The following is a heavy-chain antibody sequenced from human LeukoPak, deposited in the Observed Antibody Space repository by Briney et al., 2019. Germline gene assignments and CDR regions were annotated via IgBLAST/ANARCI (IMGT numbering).Heavy chain of an antibody. D-gene: IGHD1-7*01. CDR3: ARSRTGTTDY. V-gene: IGHV1-2*02. Sequence: ASVKVSCKASGYTFTGYYMHWVREAPGQGLEWMGWINPNSGGTNYAQKFQGRVTMTRNTSISTAYMELSRLRSDDTAVYYCARSRTGTTDYWGQGTLVTVSS. CDR2: INPNSGGT. J-gene: IGHJ4*02. CDR1: GYTFTGYY.